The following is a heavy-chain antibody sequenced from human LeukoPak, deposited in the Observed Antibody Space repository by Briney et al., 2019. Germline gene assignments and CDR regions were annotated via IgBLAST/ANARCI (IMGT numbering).Heavy chain of an antibody. CDR2: INPNSGGT. J-gene: IGHJ3*02. Sequence: GASVKVSCKASGYTFTGYYMHWVRQAPGQGLEWMGWINPNSGGTNYAQKFQGRVTMTRDTSISTAYMELSRLRSDDTAVYYCARHDQYYDILPAPFVAFDIWGQGTMVTVGS. CDR3: ARHDQYYDILPAPFVAFDI. D-gene: IGHD3-9*01. CDR1: GYTFTGYY. V-gene: IGHV1-2*02.